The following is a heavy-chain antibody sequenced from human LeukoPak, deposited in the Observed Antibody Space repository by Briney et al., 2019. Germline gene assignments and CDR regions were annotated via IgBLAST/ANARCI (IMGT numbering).Heavy chain of an antibody. CDR1: GGSISSGSYC. V-gene: IGHV4-61*02. CDR2: IYTSGST. Sequence: PSQTLSLTCTVSGGSISSGSYCWSWIRQPAGKGLEWIGRIYTSGSTNYNPSLKSRVTISVDTSKNQFSLKLSSVTAADTAVYYCARAPLITIFGVVPNAFDIWGQGTMVTVSS. J-gene: IGHJ3*02. D-gene: IGHD3-3*01. CDR3: ARAPLITIFGVVPNAFDI.